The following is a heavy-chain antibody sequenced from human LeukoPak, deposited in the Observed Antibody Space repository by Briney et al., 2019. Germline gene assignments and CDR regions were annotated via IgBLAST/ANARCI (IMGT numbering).Heavy chain of an antibody. D-gene: IGHD4-17*01. Sequence: ASVKVSCKASGYTFTGYHIHWLRQAPGQGLEWMGWMNPNSANTGYAQKFQGRVIMTRHTSISTAYMELSSLTSDDTAVYYCATGGQPDEHGDSPLDYWGQGTLITVSS. CDR2: MNPNSANT. CDR3: ATGGQPDEHGDSPLDY. V-gene: IGHV1-8*02. CDR1: GYTFTGYH. J-gene: IGHJ4*02.